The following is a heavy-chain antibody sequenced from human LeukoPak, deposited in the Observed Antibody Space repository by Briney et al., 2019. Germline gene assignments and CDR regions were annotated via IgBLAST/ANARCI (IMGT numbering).Heavy chain of an antibody. D-gene: IGHD3-3*01. Sequence: PGGSLRLSCAASGFTFSDYYMNWVRQAPGKGLEWVSSVSSSSTYLHYTDSVKGRFTISRDNAKNSLFLQMNSLRAEDTAVYYCARGRLYSDFWSGYDYWGQGILVTVSS. J-gene: IGHJ4*02. CDR1: GFTFSDYY. V-gene: IGHV3-21*01. CDR3: ARGRLYSDFWSGYDY. CDR2: VSSSSTYL.